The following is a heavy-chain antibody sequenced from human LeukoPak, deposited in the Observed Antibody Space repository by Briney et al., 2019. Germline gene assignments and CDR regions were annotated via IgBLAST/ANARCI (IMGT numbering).Heavy chain of an antibody. CDR3: ARGKRRGYYDSSGFDY. CDR2: IYYSDS. Sequence: SETLSLTCTVSGGFISNYYWSWIRQPPGKGLEWIGYIYYSDSNYNPSLKSRVTISGDTSKNQFSLKLSSLTAADTAVYYCARGKRRGYYDSSGFDYWGQGTLVTVSS. J-gene: IGHJ4*02. V-gene: IGHV4-59*08. D-gene: IGHD3-22*01. CDR1: GGFISNYY.